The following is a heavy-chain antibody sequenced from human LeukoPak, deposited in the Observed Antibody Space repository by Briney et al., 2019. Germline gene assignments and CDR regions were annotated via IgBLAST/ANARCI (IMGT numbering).Heavy chain of an antibody. J-gene: IGHJ4*02. D-gene: IGHD3-10*01. Sequence: PSETLPLTCAGPGGSIRGYYGTWIRQPPGKGLGWIGEFIHSGRTNYNPSLKSRVTISVDHSKNQFSLKLSSVTAADTAVYYCARERYGSGSYWGYWGQGTLVSVSS. V-gene: IGHV4-34*12. CDR2: FIHSGRT. CDR3: ARERYGSGSYWGY. CDR1: GGSIRGYY.